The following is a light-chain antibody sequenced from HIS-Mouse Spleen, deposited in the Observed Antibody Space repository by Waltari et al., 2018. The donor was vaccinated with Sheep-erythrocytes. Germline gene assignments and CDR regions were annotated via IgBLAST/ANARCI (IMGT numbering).Light chain of an antibody. CDR2: DAS. CDR1: QDISNY. Sequence: DIQMTQSPSSLSASVGDRVTITCQASQDISNYLNWYQQKPGKAPKLLIYDASNLETGVPSRFSGSGAETDFTFTISSLQPEDIATYYCQQYDNLLNFGGGTKVEIK. V-gene: IGKV1-33*01. CDR3: QQYDNLLN. J-gene: IGKJ4*01.